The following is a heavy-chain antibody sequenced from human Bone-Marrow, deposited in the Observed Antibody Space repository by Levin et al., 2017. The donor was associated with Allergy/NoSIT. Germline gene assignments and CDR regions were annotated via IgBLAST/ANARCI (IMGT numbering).Heavy chain of an antibody. CDR2: ISDIGYSI. CDR1: GFSFSSYA. Sequence: PGESLKISCTASGFSFSSYAMSWVRQAPGKGLEWVSTISDIGYSIYYADSVKGRLTISRDNSKSTLYLQMNSLRAEDTAVYYCATSTDWRTFDIWGQGTMLTGSS. V-gene: IGHV3-23*01. D-gene: IGHD3-3*01. J-gene: IGHJ3*02. CDR3: ATSTDWRTFDI.